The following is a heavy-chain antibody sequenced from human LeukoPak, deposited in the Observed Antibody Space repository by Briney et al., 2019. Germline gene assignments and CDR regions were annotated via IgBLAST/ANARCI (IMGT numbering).Heavy chain of an antibody. V-gene: IGHV3-21*01. CDR3: ARDSLPSQTYCGGDSYYGY. D-gene: IGHD2-21*01. CDR2: ISSSSSYI. CDR1: GCTFSSYS. J-gene: IGHJ4*02. Sequence: KPGGSLRLSCAAFGCTFSSYSMNWVRQAPAKGLEWVSSISSSSSYIYYADSVKGRFTISRDNAKNSLCLQMNSLRAEDTAVYYCARDSLPSQTYCGGDSYYGYWGQGTLVTVSS.